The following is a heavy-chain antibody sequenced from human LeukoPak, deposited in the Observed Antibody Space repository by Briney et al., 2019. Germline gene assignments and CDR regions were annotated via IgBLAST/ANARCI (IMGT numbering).Heavy chain of an antibody. D-gene: IGHD6-19*01. CDR1: GFTFSSNY. V-gene: IGHV3-53*04. Sequence: GGSLRLSCAASGFTFSSNYMSWVRQAPGKGLERVSVIYSGGSTYYADSVKGRFTISRHNSKNTLYLQMNSLRAEDTAVYYCARDVGGPPVAGSGMDVWGQGTTVTVSS. CDR2: IYSGGST. J-gene: IGHJ6*02. CDR3: ARDVGGPPVAGSGMDV.